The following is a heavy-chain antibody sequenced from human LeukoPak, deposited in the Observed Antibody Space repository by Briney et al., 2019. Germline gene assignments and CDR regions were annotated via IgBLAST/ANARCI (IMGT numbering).Heavy chain of an antibody. CDR3: ARRRGVTSPYYFDY. D-gene: IGHD4-17*01. CDR2: ISYDGSNK. J-gene: IGHJ4*02. CDR1: GFTFSSYA. V-gene: IGHV3-30-3*01. Sequence: PGRSLRLSCAASGFTFSSYAMHWVRQAPGKGLEWVAVISYDGSNKYYADSVKGRFTISRDNSKNTLYLQMNRVRAEDTAVYYCARRRGVTSPYYFDYWGQGTLVTVSS.